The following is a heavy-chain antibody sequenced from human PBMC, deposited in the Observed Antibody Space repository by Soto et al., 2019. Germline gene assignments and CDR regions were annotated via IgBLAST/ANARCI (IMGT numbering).Heavy chain of an antibody. CDR1: YGSISSYY. D-gene: IGHD6-13*01. CDR2: IYYSGST. J-gene: IGHJ4*02. CDR3: ASSTWYGRIEY. Sequence: SQPLCDTWTFSYGSISSYYGSWVRQHPWKGLEWIGYIYYSGSTKYNPSLKSRVTISVDTSKKQLSLKLSSVTAADTAVYYCASSTWYGRIEYLGQGTLVTVSS. V-gene: IGHV4-59*08.